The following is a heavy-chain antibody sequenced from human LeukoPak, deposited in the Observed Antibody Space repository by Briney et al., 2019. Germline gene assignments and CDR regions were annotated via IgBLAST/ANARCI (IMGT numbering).Heavy chain of an antibody. D-gene: IGHD3-16*01. CDR3: ARDLAWGKSNLNKSHTAWLDP. Sequence: ASVKVSCKASGYTFNNNGISWVRQAPGQGLEWMGWISAYNGNIQYLRKFQGRVTMTTDTSTSTAYMELRSLRSDDTAIYYCARDLAWGKSNLNKSHTAWLDPWGQGTLVTVSS. CDR2: ISAYNGNI. V-gene: IGHV1-18*01. CDR1: GYTFNNNG. J-gene: IGHJ5*02.